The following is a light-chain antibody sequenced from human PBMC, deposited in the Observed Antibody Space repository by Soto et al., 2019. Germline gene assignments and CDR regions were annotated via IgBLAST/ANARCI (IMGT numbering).Light chain of an antibody. V-gene: IGKV3D-15*01. J-gene: IGKJ5*01. CDR1: QSVSSN. Sequence: IVMTQSPATLSVSPGERATLFCRASQSVSSNLAWYQQRPGQAPRLLIFGAYTRATGIPARFSGSGSGTEFTLTISSLQSEDFAVYYCQQRRSWQVTFGQGTRLEIK. CDR2: GAY. CDR3: QQRRSWQVT.